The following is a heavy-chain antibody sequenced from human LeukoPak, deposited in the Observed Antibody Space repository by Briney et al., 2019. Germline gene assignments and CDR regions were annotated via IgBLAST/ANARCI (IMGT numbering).Heavy chain of an antibody. CDR1: GGSISSNS. V-gene: IGHV4-4*07. CDR2: IYTSGSP. Sequence: SETLSLTCTVSGGSISSNSWSWIRQPAGKGLQWIGHIYTSGSPNYNPSLRSRVTMSVDTSKNQISLKLSSVTAADSAVYYCARGSEQWLTYFDYWGQGTLVTVSS. CDR3: ARGSEQWLTYFDY. D-gene: IGHD6-19*01. J-gene: IGHJ4*02.